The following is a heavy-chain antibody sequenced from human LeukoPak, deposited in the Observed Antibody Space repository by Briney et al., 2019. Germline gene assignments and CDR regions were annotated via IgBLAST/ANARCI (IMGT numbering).Heavy chain of an antibody. D-gene: IGHD3-16*01. V-gene: IGHV1-69*13. J-gene: IGHJ4*02. Sequence: EASVMVSCKASGYTFSSYGISWVRQAAGQGLEWMGGIIPIFGTANYAQKFQGRVTITADESTSTAYMELSSLRSEDTAVYYCARNWGLVTTSYYFDYWGQGALVTISS. CDR1: GYTFSSYG. CDR2: IIPIFGTA. CDR3: ARNWGLVTTSYYFDY.